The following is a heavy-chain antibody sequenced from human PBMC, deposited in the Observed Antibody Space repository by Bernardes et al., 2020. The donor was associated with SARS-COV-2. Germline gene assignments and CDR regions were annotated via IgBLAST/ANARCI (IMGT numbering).Heavy chain of an antibody. Sequence: GGSLRLSCAASGFTFSAYSVNWVRQAPGKGLEWVSYISSSSRTIYYADSVKGRFTISRDNAKNSLYLQLNSLRVEDTAVYYCARDITNGMPGGHDYWGQGTQVTVSS. D-gene: IGHD1-20*01. CDR2: ISSSSRTI. V-gene: IGHV3-48*01. CDR3: ARDITNGMPGGHDY. CDR1: GFTFSAYS. J-gene: IGHJ4*02.